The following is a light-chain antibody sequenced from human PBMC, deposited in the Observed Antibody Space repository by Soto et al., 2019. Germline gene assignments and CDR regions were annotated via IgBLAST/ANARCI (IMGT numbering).Light chain of an antibody. CDR3: QHYNSYPEA. V-gene: IGKV1-17*01. CDR2: AAS. J-gene: IGKJ1*01. Sequence: DIQRTQSPSSLSASVGDRVTITCRASQSIRTYLNWYQQQQGKAPKLXIYAASRLQSGVPSLFSATVSGTEFSLTITSLQPEDFATYYCQHYNSYPEAFGQGAKVDIK. CDR1: QSIRTY.